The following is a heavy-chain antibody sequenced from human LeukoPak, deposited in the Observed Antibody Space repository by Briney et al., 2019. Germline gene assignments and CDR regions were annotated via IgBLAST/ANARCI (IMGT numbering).Heavy chain of an antibody. J-gene: IGHJ4*02. CDR3: ASDLQGSLDY. V-gene: IGHV4-59*01. CDR2: SHNDGKS. Sequence: SETLSFTCTVSGGSMSSNFWSWIRQPPGKGLEWIGLSHNDGKSNSDPSLKSRLTISVDRSRNQFFLRLSSVTAADTAVYYCASDLQGSLDYWGQGILVTVSS. CDR1: GGSMSSNF.